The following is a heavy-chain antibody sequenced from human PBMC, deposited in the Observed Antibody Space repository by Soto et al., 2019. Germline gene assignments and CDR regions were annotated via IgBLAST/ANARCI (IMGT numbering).Heavy chain of an antibody. J-gene: IGHJ4*02. CDR2: ISGSGGST. D-gene: IGHD2-15*01. V-gene: IGHV3-23*01. Sequence: QLGGSLRLSCAASGFTFSSYAMSWVRQAPGKGLEWVSAISGSGGSTYYADSVKGRFTISRDNSKNTLYLQMNSLRAEDTAVYYCAKPGQVAEDIVVVVAAIVAYFDYWGQGTLVTVSS. CDR3: AKPGQVAEDIVVVVAAIVAYFDY. CDR1: GFTFSSYA.